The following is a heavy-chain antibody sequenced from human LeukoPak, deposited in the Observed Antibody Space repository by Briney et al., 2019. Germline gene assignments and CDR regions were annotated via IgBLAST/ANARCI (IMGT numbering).Heavy chain of an antibody. V-gene: IGHV3-23*01. J-gene: IGHJ3*02. CDR2: ITGSGDSA. D-gene: IGHD2-15*01. Sequence: GGSLRLSCAPSGFTFTNYAMSWVRQAPGKGLEWVSSITGSGDSAYYADSVKGRFTISRDNSKNTLYLQMNSLRAEDTAVYYCAKELVVVAATDDAFDIWGQGTMVTVSS. CDR3: AKELVVVAATDDAFDI. CDR1: GFTFTNYA.